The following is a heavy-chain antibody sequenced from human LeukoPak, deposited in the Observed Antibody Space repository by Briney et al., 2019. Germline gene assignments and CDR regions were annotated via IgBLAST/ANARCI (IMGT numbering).Heavy chain of an antibody. Sequence: GGSLRISCSVSGFTFSTYVMHWVRQAPGKGLEYVSAISSNGDNTYYADSVKGRFTISRDNSKNTLYLQMSSLRADDTAVYYCVRGTGYWGQGTLVTVSS. CDR1: GFTFSTYV. J-gene: IGHJ4*02. V-gene: IGHV3-64D*06. CDR3: VRGTGY. CDR2: ISSNGDNT.